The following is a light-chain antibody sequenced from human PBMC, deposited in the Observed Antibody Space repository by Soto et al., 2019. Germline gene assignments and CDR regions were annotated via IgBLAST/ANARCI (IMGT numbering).Light chain of an antibody. CDR2: EVS. Sequence: QSVLTQPPSASGSPGQSVTISCTGTSSDFGGYNYVSWYQQHPGKAPKLMIYEVSKRPSGVPGRFSGSKSGNTASLTVSGLQAEDEADYYCSSYAGSNNSYVFGTGTKVTVL. CDR3: SSYAGSNNSYV. CDR1: SSDFGGYNY. V-gene: IGLV2-8*01. J-gene: IGLJ1*01.